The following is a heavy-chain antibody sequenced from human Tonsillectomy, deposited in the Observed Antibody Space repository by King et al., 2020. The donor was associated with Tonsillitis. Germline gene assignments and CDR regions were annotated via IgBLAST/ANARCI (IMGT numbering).Heavy chain of an antibody. J-gene: IGHJ6*02. CDR3: ARGGDSSGWVHYYYYGMDV. D-gene: IGHD6-19*01. V-gene: IGHV3-33*01. CDR1: GFTFSSYG. Sequence: VQLVESGGGVVQPGRSLRLSCAASGFTFSSYGMHWVREAPGKGLEWVAVIWYDGSNKYYADSVKGRFTISRDNSKNTLYLQMNSLRAEDTAVYYCARGGDSSGWVHYYYYGMDVWGQGTTVTVSS. CDR2: IWYDGSNK.